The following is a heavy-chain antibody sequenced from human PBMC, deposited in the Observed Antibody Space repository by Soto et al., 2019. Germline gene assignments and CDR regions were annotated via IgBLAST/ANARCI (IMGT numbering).Heavy chain of an antibody. CDR2: INIYGGGT. D-gene: IGHD3-22*01. CDR3: ARALYYYDNSGLAF. V-gene: IGHV1-18*01. CDR1: GYTFTSYG. Sequence: QIHLEQSEPEVKKPGASVKVSCKASGYTFTSYGISWVRLAPGQGLEWMGWINIYGGGTNYAQKYQDRVTMTRDPSTNTVYLEMRSLTSDDTAIYYCARALYYYDNSGLAFWGQGTLVTVSS. J-gene: IGHJ4*02.